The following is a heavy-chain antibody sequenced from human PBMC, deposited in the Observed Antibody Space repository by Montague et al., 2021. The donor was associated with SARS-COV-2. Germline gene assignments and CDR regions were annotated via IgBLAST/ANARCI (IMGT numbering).Heavy chain of an antibody. Sequence: SETLSLTCTVSGGSISSSYYWGWIRQPPGKGLEWIGEIYHSGSTNYNPSLKSRVTISVDKSKNQFSLKLSSVTAADTAVYYCAVTYYYGSGFDYWGQGTLVTVSS. D-gene: IGHD3-10*01. V-gene: IGHV4-4*02. CDR1: GGSISSSYY. J-gene: IGHJ4*02. CDR3: AVTYYYGSGFDY. CDR2: IYHSGST.